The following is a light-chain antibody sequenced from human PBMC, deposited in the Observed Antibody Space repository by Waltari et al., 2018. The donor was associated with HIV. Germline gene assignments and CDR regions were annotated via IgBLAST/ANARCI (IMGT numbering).Light chain of an antibody. CDR1: SSNTGSNT. J-gene: IGLJ3*02. V-gene: IGLV1-44*01. CDR3: AVWDDSLNGWV. Sequence: QSVLTQPPSASGTPGQRVTISCSGRSSNTGSNTVNWYQQFPGTAPKLLIYSNKQRPSGVPDRVSGSKSGTSASLAISGLQSEDEADYYCAVWDDSLNGWVFGGGTKLTVL. CDR2: SNK.